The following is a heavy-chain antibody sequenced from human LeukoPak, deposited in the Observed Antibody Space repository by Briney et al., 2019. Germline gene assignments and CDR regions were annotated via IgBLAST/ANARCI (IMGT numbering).Heavy chain of an antibody. CDR1: GISFSDYGMNWIYG. J-gene: IGHJ4*02. CDR2: ISNSGSYI. V-gene: IGHV3-21*01. CDR3: ATPGSGWDVDYFDT. D-gene: IGHD6-19*01. Sequence: GGSLRLSCAASGISFSDYGMNWIYGMNWVRQAPGKGLEWVSYISNSGSYIYYADSVKGRFTISRDNARNTLYLQMSSLRAEDTAVYYCATPGSGWDVDYFDTWGQGTLVTVSS.